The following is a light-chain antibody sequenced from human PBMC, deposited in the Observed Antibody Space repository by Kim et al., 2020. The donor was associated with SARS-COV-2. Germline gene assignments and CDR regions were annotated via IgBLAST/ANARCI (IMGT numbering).Light chain of an antibody. CDR1: QSLVRSNGDIW. Sequence: QSGSNSCRSGQSLVRSNGDIWLRWFEQRPGQSPRRLICSFSQRDSGVPDRFSGSGSGTDFTQKISSVEAEDVGVYYCLQGTHWPKTFGQGTKLNI. J-gene: IGKJ2*01. CDR2: SFS. CDR3: LQGTHWPKT. V-gene: IGKV2-30*02.